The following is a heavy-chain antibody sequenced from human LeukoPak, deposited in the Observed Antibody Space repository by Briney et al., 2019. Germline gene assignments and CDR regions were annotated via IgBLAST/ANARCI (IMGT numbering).Heavy chain of an antibody. D-gene: IGHD3-10*01. J-gene: IGHJ6*03. CDR3: ARSMVRGVNHYMDV. CDR2: INPNSGGT. Sequence: VASVKVSCKASGYTFTGYYMHWVRQAPGQGLEWMGWINPNSGGTNYAQKFQGRVTMTRDTSIGTAYMELSRLRSDDTAVYYCARSMVRGVNHYMDVWGKGTTVTISS. CDR1: GYTFTGYY. V-gene: IGHV1-2*02.